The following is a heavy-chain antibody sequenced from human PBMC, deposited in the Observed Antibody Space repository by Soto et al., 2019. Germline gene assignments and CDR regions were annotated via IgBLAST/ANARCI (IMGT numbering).Heavy chain of an antibody. Sequence: EVQLLESGGGLVQPGGSLRLSCAASGFTFSSYAMSWVRQAPGKGLEWVSAISGSGGSTYYADSVKGRFTISRDNSKNTLYLQMNSLRAEDTAVYYCAKNGVSYYYGSGLYYYYMDVWGKGTTVTVSS. J-gene: IGHJ6*03. CDR1: GFTFSSYA. D-gene: IGHD3-10*01. CDR3: AKNGVSYYYGSGLYYYYMDV. V-gene: IGHV3-23*01. CDR2: ISGSGGST.